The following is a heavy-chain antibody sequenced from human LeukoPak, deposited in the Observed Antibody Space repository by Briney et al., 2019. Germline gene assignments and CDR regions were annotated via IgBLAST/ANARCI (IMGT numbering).Heavy chain of an antibody. J-gene: IGHJ4*02. Sequence: GGSLRLSCAASGFAFSSHWMHWVRQAAGEGPEWVSAIGTAGDTYYPGSVKGRFTISRENAKNSLYLQMNSLRAGDTAVYYCARGGRGSSWFDNWGQGTLVTVSS. CDR1: GFAFSSHW. CDR3: ARGGRGSSWFDN. CDR2: IGTAGDT. D-gene: IGHD6-13*01. V-gene: IGHV3-13*01.